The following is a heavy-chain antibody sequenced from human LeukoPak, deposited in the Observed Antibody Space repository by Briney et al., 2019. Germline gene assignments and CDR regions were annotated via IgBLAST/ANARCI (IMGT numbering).Heavy chain of an antibody. Sequence: ESGPTLVKPTQTLTLTCTFSGFSLSTSGVGVGWIRHPPGKALEWLALIYWNDDKRYSASLKSRLTITKDSSKNQVVLTMTNMDVVDTATYYCAHRGTVTTRYVYFDYWGQGTLVTVSS. D-gene: IGHD4-17*01. CDR2: IYWNDDK. CDR3: AHRGTVTTRYVYFDY. CDR1: GFSLSTSGVG. J-gene: IGHJ4*02. V-gene: IGHV2-5*01.